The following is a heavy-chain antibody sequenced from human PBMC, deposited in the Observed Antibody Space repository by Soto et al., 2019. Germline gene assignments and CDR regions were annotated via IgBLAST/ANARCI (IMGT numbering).Heavy chain of an antibody. J-gene: IGHJ3*02. D-gene: IGHD1-26*01. CDR3: AKDLNGWELLKNAFDI. Sequence: GGDPRLSCAASVSTFSSYAMSSVRQARLHVKEWVSAISGSGGSTYYAASVKGRFTISRDNSKNTLYLQMNSLRAEDTAVYYCAKDLNGWELLKNAFDIWGQGSMVTLS. CDR2: ISGSGGST. V-gene: IGHV3-23*01. CDR1: VSTFSSYA.